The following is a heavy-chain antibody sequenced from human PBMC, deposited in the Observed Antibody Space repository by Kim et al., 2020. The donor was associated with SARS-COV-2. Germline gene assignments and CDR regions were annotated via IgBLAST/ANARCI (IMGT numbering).Heavy chain of an antibody. V-gene: IGHV3-23*01. D-gene: IGHD2-2*01. J-gene: IGHJ4*02. Sequence: GGSLRLSCAASGFTFSSSAMSWVRQAPGKGLEWVSAISSGGGSTYYADSVKGRFTISRDNAKNTLYLQMNSLGAEDTAVYYCAKVMGVGVVPVPYFFDYWGQGALVTVSS. CDR3: AKVMGVGVVPVPYFFDY. CDR2: ISSGGGST. CDR1: GFTFSSSA.